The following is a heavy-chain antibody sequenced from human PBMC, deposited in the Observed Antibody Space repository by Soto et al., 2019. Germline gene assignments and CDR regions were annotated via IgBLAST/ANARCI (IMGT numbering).Heavy chain of an antibody. CDR2: IYYSGST. Sequence: PSETLSLTCTVSGGSISSYYWSWIRQPPGKGLEWIGYIYYSGSTNYNPSLKSRVTISVDTSKNQFSLKLSSVTAADTAVYYCARSYSSYLFDWFAPWGQGTLVTVSS. CDR3: ARSYSSYLFDWFAP. J-gene: IGHJ5*02. CDR1: GGSISSYY. V-gene: IGHV4-59*01. D-gene: IGHD6-6*01.